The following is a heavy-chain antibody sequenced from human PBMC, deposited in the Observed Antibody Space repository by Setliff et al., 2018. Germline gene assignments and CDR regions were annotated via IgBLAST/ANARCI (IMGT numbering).Heavy chain of an antibody. CDR1: GFTFSSYA. V-gene: IGHV3-30*04. CDR3: ARGRHHDTLSGYIDF. Sequence: LILSCAASGFTFSSYALHWVRQAPGKGLEWVTLISYEGIDKYYADSVKGRFTVSRDNSKNTLYLQMNSLRAEDTAFYYCARGRHHDTLSGYIDFLGQGTLVTVSS. CDR2: ISYEGIDK. J-gene: IGHJ4*02. D-gene: IGHD3-9*01.